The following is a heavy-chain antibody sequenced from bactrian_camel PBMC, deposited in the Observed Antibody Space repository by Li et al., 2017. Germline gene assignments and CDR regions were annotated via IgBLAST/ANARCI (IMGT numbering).Heavy chain of an antibody. CDR1: GFTFSSYW. Sequence: HVQLVESGGGLVQPGGSLRLSCAASGFTFSSYWMYWVRQVPGKQREGVASIEPDGRTSYTDSVKGRFTISKGDVNNTLYLQMDSLKPEDTAVYYCAARPILLDGGWCRTPQWLTTRLEQFGSWGQGTQVTVS. V-gene: IGHV3S1*01. CDR3: AARPILLDGGWCRTPQWLTTRLEQFGS. J-gene: IGHJ6*01. D-gene: IGHD1*01. CDR2: IEPDGRT.